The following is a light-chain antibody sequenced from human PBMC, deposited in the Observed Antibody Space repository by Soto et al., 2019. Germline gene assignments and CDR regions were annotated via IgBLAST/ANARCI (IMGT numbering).Light chain of an antibody. V-gene: IGKV3-15*01. Sequence: EIVMTQSPATLSVSPGERATLSCRASQSVSNRLAWYQQNPGQGPRLLIYDAIIRATDIPARFSGSGSGTEFTLTVSSLQSEDSAIYYCQQYYNWPPLTFGQGTKVEI. CDR2: DAI. CDR3: QQYYNWPPLT. CDR1: QSVSNR. J-gene: IGKJ1*01.